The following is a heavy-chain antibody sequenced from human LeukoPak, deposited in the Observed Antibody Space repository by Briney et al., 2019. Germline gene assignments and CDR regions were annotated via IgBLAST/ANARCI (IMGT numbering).Heavy chain of an antibody. CDR3: ATGGVAGTAQYCYYYGMDV. V-gene: IGHV4-30-2*01. J-gene: IGHJ6*02. CDR1: GGSISSGGYY. CDR2: IYHSGST. D-gene: IGHD6-19*01. Sequence: SQTLTLTCTVSGGSISSGGYYWSWIRQPPGKGLEWIGYIYHSGSTYYNPSPKSRVTISVDPSKNQFSLKLSSVTAADTAVYYCATGGVAGTAQYCYYYGMDVWGQGTTVTVSS.